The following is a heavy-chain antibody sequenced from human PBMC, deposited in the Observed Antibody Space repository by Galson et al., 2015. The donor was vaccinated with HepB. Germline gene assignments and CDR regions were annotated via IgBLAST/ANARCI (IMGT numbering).Heavy chain of an antibody. Sequence: QSGAEVKKPGASVKVSCKASGYTFTSYGISWVRQAPGQGLEWMGWISAYNGNTNYAQKLQGRVTMTTDTSTSTAYMELRSLRSDDTAVYYCARVEFRAETMIVVVITPGDYWGQGTLVTASS. V-gene: IGHV1-18*04. D-gene: IGHD3-22*01. CDR2: ISAYNGNT. J-gene: IGHJ4*02. CDR3: ARVEFRAETMIVVVITPGDY. CDR1: GYTFTSYG.